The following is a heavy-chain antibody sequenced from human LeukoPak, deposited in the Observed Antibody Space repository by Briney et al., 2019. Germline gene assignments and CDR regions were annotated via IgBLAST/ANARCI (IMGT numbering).Heavy chain of an antibody. J-gene: IGHJ4*02. CDR2: IYYSGST. Sequence: ASETLSRTCTVSGGSLINYYWSWIRQPPGKGLEWIGYIYYSGSTNYNPSLKSRVTISVDTSKNQFSVKPSYVTAADTAVYYCARVSSSGILDYWGQGTLVTVSS. CDR3: ARVSSSGILDY. CDR1: GGSLINYY. V-gene: IGHV4-59*01. D-gene: IGHD3-22*01.